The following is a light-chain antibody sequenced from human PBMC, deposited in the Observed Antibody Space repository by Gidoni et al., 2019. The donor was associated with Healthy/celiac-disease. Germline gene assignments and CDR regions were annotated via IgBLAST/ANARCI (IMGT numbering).Light chain of an antibody. J-gene: IGKJ4*01. Sequence: EILLTQSPATLSFSPGERATLSCRASQSVSSYLAWYQQKPGKAPRLLIYDASNRATGIPARFSGSGSGTDFTLTISSLEPEDFAVYYCQQRSNWPRAFGGGTKVEIK. V-gene: IGKV3-11*01. CDR1: QSVSSY. CDR3: QQRSNWPRA. CDR2: DAS.